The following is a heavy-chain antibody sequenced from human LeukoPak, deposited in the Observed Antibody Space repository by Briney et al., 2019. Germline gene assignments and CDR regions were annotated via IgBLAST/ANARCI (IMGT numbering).Heavy chain of an antibody. D-gene: IGHD3-10*01. Sequence: ASVKVSCKASGYTFTSYGISWVRQAPGQGLEWLGWISAYNGNTNYAQKLQGRVTMTTDTSTSTAYMELRSLRSDDTAVYYCATSLWFGELSLSAFDIWGQGTMVTVSS. J-gene: IGHJ3*02. V-gene: IGHV1-18*01. CDR1: GYTFTSYG. CDR2: ISAYNGNT. CDR3: ATSLWFGELSLSAFDI.